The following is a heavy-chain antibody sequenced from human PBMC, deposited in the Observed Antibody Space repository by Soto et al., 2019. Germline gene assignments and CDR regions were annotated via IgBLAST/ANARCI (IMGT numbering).Heavy chain of an antibody. CDR3: ARRGSGTYYDY. D-gene: IGHD1-26*01. CDR2: ISGSGGST. Sequence: EVQLLESGGGLVQPGGSLRLSCAASGFTFSSYAMRWVRQAPGKGLEWVSAISGSGGSTYYAASVKGRFTISRDNSKNPLYLQMNSLRAEDTAVYSCARRGSGTYYDYWGQGTLVTVSS. CDR1: GFTFSSYA. J-gene: IGHJ4*02. V-gene: IGHV3-23*01.